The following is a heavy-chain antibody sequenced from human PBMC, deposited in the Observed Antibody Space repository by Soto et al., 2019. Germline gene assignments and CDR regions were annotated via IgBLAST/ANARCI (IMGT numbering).Heavy chain of an antibody. CDR1: GFTSSSYA. CDR3: AKDRTITMIVVPHAFDI. J-gene: IGHJ3*02. CDR2: ISGSGGST. D-gene: IGHD3-22*01. Sequence: EVQLLESGGGLVQPGGSLRLSCAASGFTSSSYAMSWVRQAPGKGLEWVSGISGSGGSTYYADSVKGRFTISRDNSKNTLYPQMHSLRAEDTAVYYCAKDRTITMIVVPHAFDIWGPGTMVTVSS. V-gene: IGHV3-23*01.